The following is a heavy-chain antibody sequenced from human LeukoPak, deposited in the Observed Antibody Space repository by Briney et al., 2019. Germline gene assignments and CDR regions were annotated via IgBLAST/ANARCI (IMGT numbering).Heavy chain of an antibody. CDR1: GLTFSSYS. D-gene: IGHD1-26*01. CDR3: AREEYSGSYYFDY. Sequence: PGGPLRLSCAASGLTFSSYSMNWARQATGKGLEGVSPIRRSSNYIYYADPEKGRSNISRDYAKHPLYLQMNSLRAEDTALYYCAREEYSGSYYFDYWGQGALVTVSS. V-gene: IGHV3-21*01. J-gene: IGHJ4*02. CDR2: IRRSSNYI.